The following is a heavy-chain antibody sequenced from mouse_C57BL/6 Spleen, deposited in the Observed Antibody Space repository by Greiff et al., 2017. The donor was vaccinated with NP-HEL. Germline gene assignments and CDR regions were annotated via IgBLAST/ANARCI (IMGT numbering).Heavy chain of an antibody. Sequence: VQLQQSGAELVKPGASVKLSCTASGFNIKDYYMHWVKQRTEQGLEWIGRIDPEGGETKYDPKFPGKATITADTPSNTAYLQLSSLTSEDTAVYYCARGYYGSSDYWGQGTTLTVSS. CDR2: IDPEGGET. CDR3: ARGYYGSSDY. CDR1: GFNIKDYY. D-gene: IGHD1-1*01. V-gene: IGHV14-2*01. J-gene: IGHJ2*01.